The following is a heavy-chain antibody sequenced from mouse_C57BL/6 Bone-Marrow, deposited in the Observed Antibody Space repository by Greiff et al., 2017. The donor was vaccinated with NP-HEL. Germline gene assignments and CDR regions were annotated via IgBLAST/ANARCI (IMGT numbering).Heavy chain of an antibody. D-gene: IGHD1-1*01. Sequence: EVQLVESEGGLVQPGSSMKLSCTASGFTFSDYYMAWVRQVPEKGLEWVANINYDGSSTYYLDSLKSRFIISRDNAKNILYLQMSSLKSEDTATYYCAREGSSYTYFDYWGQGTTLTVSS. V-gene: IGHV5-16*01. CDR1: GFTFSDYY. CDR3: AREGSSYTYFDY. CDR2: INYDGSST. J-gene: IGHJ2*01.